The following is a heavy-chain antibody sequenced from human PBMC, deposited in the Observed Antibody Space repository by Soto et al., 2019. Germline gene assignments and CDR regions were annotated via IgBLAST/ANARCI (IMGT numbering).Heavy chain of an antibody. V-gene: IGHV4-30-4*01. D-gene: IGHD4-17*01. Sequence: QVQLQESGPGLVKPSQTLSLTCTVSGGSISSGDYYWSWIRQPPGKGLEWIGYIYYSGSTYYNPSLKSRVTISVDTSKNQFSLKLSSVTAADTAVYYCARGDGDILLGENWFDPWGQGTLVTVSS. CDR1: GGSISSGDYY. CDR2: IYYSGST. CDR3: ARGDGDILLGENWFDP. J-gene: IGHJ5*02.